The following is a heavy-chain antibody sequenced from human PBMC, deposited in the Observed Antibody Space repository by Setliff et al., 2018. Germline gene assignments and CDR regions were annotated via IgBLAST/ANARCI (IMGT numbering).Heavy chain of an antibody. J-gene: IGHJ6*03. CDR3: AREGIRGYFYYYMDV. CDR2: IKQDGSET. CDR1: GPDFSNYY. Sequence: TGGSLRLSCAASGPDFSNYYMSWVRQAPGKGLQWVANIKQDGSETYYSDSVQGRFTISRDKNSLYLQMHSLRAEDTAVYYCAREGIRGYFYYYMDVWGKGTTVTVSS. V-gene: IGHV3-7*03.